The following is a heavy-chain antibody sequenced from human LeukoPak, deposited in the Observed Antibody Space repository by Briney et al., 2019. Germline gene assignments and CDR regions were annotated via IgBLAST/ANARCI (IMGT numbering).Heavy chain of an antibody. J-gene: IGHJ6*03. D-gene: IGHD3-10*01. CDR1: GFTFSSYA. CDR3: ARVGSSGRDYYYYYYMDV. CDR2: ISASGAST. Sequence: GGSLRLSCAASGFTFSSYAINWVRQAPGEGLEWVSTISASGASTYYADSVKGRFTISRDNSKNTLYLQMNSLRAEDTAVYYCARVGSSGRDYYYYYYMDVWGKGTTVTISS. V-gene: IGHV3-23*01.